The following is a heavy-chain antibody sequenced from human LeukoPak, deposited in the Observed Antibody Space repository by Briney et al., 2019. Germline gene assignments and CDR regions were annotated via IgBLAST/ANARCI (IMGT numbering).Heavy chain of an antibody. Sequence: QSGGSLRLSCAASGFTFSSYAMHWVRQAPGKGLEYVSAISSNGGSTYYANSVKGRFTISRDNSKNTLYLQMGSLRAEDMAVYYCAREGGYSYGWSDYWGQGTLVTVS. CDR2: ISSNGGST. D-gene: IGHD5-18*01. V-gene: IGHV3-64*01. CDR1: GFTFSSYA. CDR3: AREGGYSYGWSDY. J-gene: IGHJ4*02.